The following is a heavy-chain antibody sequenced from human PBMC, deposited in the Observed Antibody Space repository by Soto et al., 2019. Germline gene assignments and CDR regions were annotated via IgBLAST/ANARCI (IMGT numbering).Heavy chain of an antibody. V-gene: IGHV1-69*01. CDR2: FIPIFGTA. Sequence: QVPLVQSGAEVKKPGSSVKVSCQAPGGTFSSYAISCVRQAPGQGLEWKGGFIPIFGTAKYAQKFQGRVTITADAYTSTGYMELRSLRSEDTSVYYCARSQVGLSSLAISYYSYYVMDVWGQGTTVTVSS. CDR1: GGTFSSYA. D-gene: IGHD2-2*01. CDR3: ARSQVGLSSLAISYYSYYVMDV. J-gene: IGHJ6*02.